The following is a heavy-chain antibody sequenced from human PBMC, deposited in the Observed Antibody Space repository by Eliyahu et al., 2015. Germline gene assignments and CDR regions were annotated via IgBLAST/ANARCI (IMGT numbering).Heavy chain of an antibody. Sequence: FSSYAMSWVRQAPGKGLEWVSAISGSGGSTYYADSVKGRFTISRDNSKNTLYLQMNSLRAEDTAVYYCAKEGLWSGLTLWGQGTLVTVSS. J-gene: IGHJ4*02. V-gene: IGHV3-23*01. CDR2: ISGSGGST. CDR1: FSSYA. CDR3: AKEGLWSGLTL. D-gene: IGHD3-3*01.